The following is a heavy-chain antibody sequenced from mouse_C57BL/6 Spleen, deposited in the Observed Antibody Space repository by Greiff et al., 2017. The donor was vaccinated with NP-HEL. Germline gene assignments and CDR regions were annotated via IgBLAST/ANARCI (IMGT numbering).Heavy chain of an antibody. CDR1: GYTFTDYN. V-gene: IGHV1-22*01. CDR2: INPNNGGT. CDR3: ARSRGRQLRLPFAY. J-gene: IGHJ3*01. D-gene: IGHD3-2*02. Sequence: VQLQQSGPELVKPGASVKMSCKASGYTFTDYNMHWVKQSHGKSLEWIGYINPNNGGTSYNQKFKGKATLTVNKSSSTAYMELRSLTSEDSAFYYCARSRGRQLRLPFAYWGQGTLVTVSA.